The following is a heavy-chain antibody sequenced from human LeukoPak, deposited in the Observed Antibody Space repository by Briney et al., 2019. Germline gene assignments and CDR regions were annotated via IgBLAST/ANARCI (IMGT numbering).Heavy chain of an antibody. Sequence: GGSLRLSCAASGFTFSSYSMNWVRQAPGKGLEWVSYISSSSSTIYYADSVKGRFTISRDNAKNSLYLQMNSLRAEDTAVYYCAREGTAAAAPGGYYGIDVWGQGTTVTVSS. CDR1: GFTFSSYS. CDR3: AREGTAAAAPGGYYGIDV. J-gene: IGHJ6*02. D-gene: IGHD6-13*01. CDR2: ISSSSSTI. V-gene: IGHV3-48*01.